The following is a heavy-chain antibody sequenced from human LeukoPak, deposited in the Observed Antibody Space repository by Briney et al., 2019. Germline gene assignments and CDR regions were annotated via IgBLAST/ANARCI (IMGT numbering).Heavy chain of an antibody. V-gene: IGHV3-21*04. CDR3: AREVVMTTVTNDAFDI. J-gene: IGHJ3*02. CDR1: EFTFSNSW. Sequence: GGSLRLSCEVSEFTFSNSWMSWVRQAPGKGLEWVSSISSSSSYIYYADSVKGRFTISRDNAKNSLYLQMNSLRAEDTAVYYCAREVVMTTVTNDAFDIWGQGTMVTVSS. D-gene: IGHD4-17*01. CDR2: ISSSSSYI.